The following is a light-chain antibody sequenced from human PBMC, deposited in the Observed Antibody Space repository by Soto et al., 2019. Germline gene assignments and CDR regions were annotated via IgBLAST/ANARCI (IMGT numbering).Light chain of an antibody. CDR3: GTWDSSLRLV. V-gene: IGLV1-51*01. CDR2: DNN. CDR1: SSNIGNNY. Sequence: QSVLTQPPSVSAAPGQKVTISCSGSSSNIGNNYVSWYQQLPGTAPKLLIYDNNKRPSGIPDRFSGSKSGTSATLGITGLQTGDEADYYCGTWDSSLRLVFRGGIQLTVL. J-gene: IGLJ2*01.